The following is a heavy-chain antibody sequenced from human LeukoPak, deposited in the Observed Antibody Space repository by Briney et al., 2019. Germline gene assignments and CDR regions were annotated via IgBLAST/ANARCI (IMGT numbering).Heavy chain of an antibody. CDR1: GGSISSYY. Sequence: SETLSLTCTVSGGSISSYYWSWIRQPPGKGLERIGYIYYSGSTNYNPSLKSRVTISVDTSKNRFSLKLSSVTAADTAVYYCARDCRRSGWYGESEYYYMDVWGKGTTVTVSS. D-gene: IGHD6-19*01. CDR3: ARDCRRSGWYGESEYYYMDV. CDR2: IYYSGST. J-gene: IGHJ6*03. V-gene: IGHV4-59*01.